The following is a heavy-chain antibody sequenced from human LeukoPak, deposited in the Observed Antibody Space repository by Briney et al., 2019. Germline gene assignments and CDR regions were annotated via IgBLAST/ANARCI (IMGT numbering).Heavy chain of an antibody. CDR2: ISYTGTT. Sequence: PSETLSLTCLVSGGSISSSSNYWGWIRQPPGRGLEWIASISYTGTTYYNPSLKSRVTISVDKSKNQFSLKLSSVTAADTAVYYCARTTTIFGVVIPTVFDYWGQGTLVTVSS. J-gene: IGHJ4*02. D-gene: IGHD3-3*01. CDR3: ARTTTIFGVVIPTVFDY. V-gene: IGHV4-39*07. CDR1: GGSISSSSNY.